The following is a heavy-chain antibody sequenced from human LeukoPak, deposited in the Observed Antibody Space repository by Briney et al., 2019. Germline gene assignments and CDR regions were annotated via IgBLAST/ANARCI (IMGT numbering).Heavy chain of an antibody. CDR2: ISGSGGVT. D-gene: IGHD5-24*01. V-gene: IGHV3-23*01. J-gene: IGHJ4*02. CDR1: RFIFSNYA. CDR3: AKVQEMGTILPPFHF. Sequence: PGGSLRLSCEAPRFIFSNYAMSWVRQAPGKGLDWVSAISGSGGVTYYADSVKGRFTISRDNSRNTLYLQGNSLRAADTAVYYCAKVQEMGTILPPFHFWGQGTLVTVSS.